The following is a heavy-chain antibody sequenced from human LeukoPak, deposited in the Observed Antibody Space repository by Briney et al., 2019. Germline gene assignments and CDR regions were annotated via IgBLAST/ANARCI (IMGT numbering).Heavy chain of an antibody. CDR3: AKERDYGPADY. J-gene: IGHJ4*02. D-gene: IGHD4/OR15-4a*01. CDR1: GFIFNKHA. CDR2: LSGSGSSK. Sequence: PGGSLRLSCVASGFIFNKHAMSWVRQAPGKVLEWVSGLSGSGSSKDYADSVKGPFTVPSDNSKNTLFLQMTSLRDEDTAIYYCAKERDYGPADYWGQGTLVPVSS. V-gene: IGHV3-23*01.